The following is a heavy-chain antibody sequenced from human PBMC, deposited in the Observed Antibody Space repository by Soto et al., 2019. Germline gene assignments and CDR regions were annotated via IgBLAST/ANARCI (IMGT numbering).Heavy chain of an antibody. J-gene: IGHJ6*02. CDR3: ARRSTYYYGSGSSKYYYYGMDV. CDR2: IYPGDSDT. V-gene: IGHV5-51*01. D-gene: IGHD3-10*01. Sequence: PXESLTISRKGSGYSFTSYWIGLVRQMPGKGLEWMGIIYPGDSDTRYSPSFQGQVTISADKSISTAYLQWSSLKASDTAMYYCARRSTYYYGSGSSKYYYYGMDVWGQGTTVTVSS. CDR1: GYSFTSYW.